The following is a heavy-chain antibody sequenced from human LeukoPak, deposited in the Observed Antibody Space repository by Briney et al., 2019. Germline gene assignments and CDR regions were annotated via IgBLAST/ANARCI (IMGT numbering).Heavy chain of an antibody. D-gene: IGHD1-26*01. CDR1: GFAVSGNY. V-gene: IGHV3-30*02. Sequence: QPGGSLRLSCAASGFAVSGNYMSWVRQAPGKGLEWVAFIWYDGSNKYYPDSVKGRFTISRDNSKDTLYLQMNSLRTEDTAVYYCAKDRSGSYHNWFDPWGQGTLVTVSS. CDR2: IWYDGSNK. J-gene: IGHJ5*02. CDR3: AKDRSGSYHNWFDP.